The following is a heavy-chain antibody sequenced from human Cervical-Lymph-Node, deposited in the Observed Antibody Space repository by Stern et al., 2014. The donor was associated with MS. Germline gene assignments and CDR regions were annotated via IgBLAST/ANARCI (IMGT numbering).Heavy chain of an antibody. D-gene: IGHD5-12*01. CDR2: ISSSDSAG. V-gene: IGHV3-11*01. CDR3: ASARGYSGYAPDY. J-gene: IGHJ4*02. Sequence: QVQLVQSGGGLVKPGGSLRLSCTASGFTFSDYYMSWIRQAPGKGLEWISYISSSDSAGYYADSVKGRFTISRDNAKNSLFLQMNSLRAEDTAVYYCASARGYSGYAPDYWGQGTLVTVSS. CDR1: GFTFSDYY.